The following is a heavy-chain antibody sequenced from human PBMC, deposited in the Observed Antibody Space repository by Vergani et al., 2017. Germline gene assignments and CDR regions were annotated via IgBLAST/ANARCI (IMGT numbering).Heavy chain of an antibody. V-gene: IGHV4-59*01. CDR1: GGSISNYY. D-gene: IGHD6-13*01. J-gene: IGHJ3*02. Sequence: QVQLQESGPGLVKPSETLYLTCTVSGGSISNYYWSWIRQPPGKGLEWIGYIYYSGSTNYNPSLKSRVTISVDTSKNQFSLKLSSVTAADTAVYYCARDRSNWFHAFDIWGQGTMVTVSS. CDR3: ARDRSNWFHAFDI. CDR2: IYYSGST.